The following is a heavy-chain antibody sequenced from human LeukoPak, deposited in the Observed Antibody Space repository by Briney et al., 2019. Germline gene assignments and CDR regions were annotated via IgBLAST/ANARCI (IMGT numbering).Heavy chain of an antibody. Sequence: GGSLRLSCAASGFTFDDYAMHWVRQAPGKGLEWVSGISWNSGSIGYADSAKGRFTISRDNAKNSLYLQMNSLRAEDTALYYCAKDLEWELRGWGFDYWGQGTLVTVSS. V-gene: IGHV3-9*01. D-gene: IGHD1-26*01. CDR3: AKDLEWELRGWGFDY. CDR1: GFTFDDYA. CDR2: ISWNSGSI. J-gene: IGHJ4*02.